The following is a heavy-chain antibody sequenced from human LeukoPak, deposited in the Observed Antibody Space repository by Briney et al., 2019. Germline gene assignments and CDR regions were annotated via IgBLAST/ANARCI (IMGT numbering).Heavy chain of an antibody. V-gene: IGHV3-33*06. Sequence: PGGSLRLSCAASGFTFSSYGMHWVRQAPSKGLEWVAVIWYDGSNKYYADSVKGRFTSSRDNSKNTLYLQMNSLRAEDTAVYYCAKDRAAAGTTVFDYWGQGTLVTVSS. J-gene: IGHJ4*02. CDR2: IWYDGSNK. D-gene: IGHD6-13*01. CDR3: AKDRAAAGTTVFDY. CDR1: GFTFSSYG.